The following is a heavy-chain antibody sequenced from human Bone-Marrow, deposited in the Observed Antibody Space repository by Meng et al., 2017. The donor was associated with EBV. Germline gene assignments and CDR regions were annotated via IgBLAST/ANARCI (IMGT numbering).Heavy chain of an antibody. J-gene: IGHJ4*02. Sequence: QVQLVQSGAEVKKPGASVKVSCKASGYTFTSYYMHWVRQAPGQGLEWMGIINPTGGSTNYAQKFQGRVTMTRDTSTTTVYMELSSLRSEDTAVYYCVREVLTPRDYWGQGTLVTVSS. CDR2: INPTGGST. D-gene: IGHD3-16*01. CDR3: VREVLTPRDY. V-gene: IGHV1-46*01. CDR1: GYTFTSYY.